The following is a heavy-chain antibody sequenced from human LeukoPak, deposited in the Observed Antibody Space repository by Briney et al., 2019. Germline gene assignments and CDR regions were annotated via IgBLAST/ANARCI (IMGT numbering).Heavy chain of an antibody. D-gene: IGHD1-20*01. Sequence: ASVKVSCKASGYTFTGYYMHWVRQAPGPGLDWMGRINPNSGGTNYAQKFQGRVTMTRDTSISTVYMELSRLRSDDTAVYYCARVRYNWNQNSGFDYWGQGTLVTVSS. CDR3: ARVRYNWNQNSGFDY. CDR2: INPNSGGT. CDR1: GYTFTGYY. V-gene: IGHV1-2*06. J-gene: IGHJ4*02.